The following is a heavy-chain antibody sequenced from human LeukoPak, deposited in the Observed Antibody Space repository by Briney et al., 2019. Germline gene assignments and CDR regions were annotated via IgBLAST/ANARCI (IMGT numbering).Heavy chain of an antibody. D-gene: IGHD2-2*01. CDR2: INHSGST. V-gene: IGHV4-34*01. J-gene: IGHJ5*02. CDR3: ARDPYCTNTSCISWFDP. Sequence: SETLSLTCAVYGGSFSGYYWSWIRQPPGKGLEWIGEINHSGSTNYNPSLKSRVTISVDTSKNQFSLELSSVTAADTAVYYCARDPYCTNTSCISWFDPWGQGTLVTVSS. CDR1: GGSFSGYY.